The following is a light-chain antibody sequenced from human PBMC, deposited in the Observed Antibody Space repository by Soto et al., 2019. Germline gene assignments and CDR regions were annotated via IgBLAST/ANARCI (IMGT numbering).Light chain of an antibody. Sequence: QSALTQPASVSGSPGQSITISCTRTSSDVGGYDYVSWYQQHPVKAPKLMIYDVSNRPSGVSNRFSGSKSGNTASLTISRLQAEDEADYYCSSYTSTGTYVVFGGGTQLTVL. CDR2: DVS. CDR1: SSDVGGYDY. CDR3: SSYTSTGTYVV. V-gene: IGLV2-14*03. J-gene: IGLJ2*01.